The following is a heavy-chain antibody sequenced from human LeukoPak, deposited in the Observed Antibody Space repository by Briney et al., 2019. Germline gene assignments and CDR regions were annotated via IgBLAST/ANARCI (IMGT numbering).Heavy chain of an antibody. J-gene: IGHJ3*02. D-gene: IGHD1-1*01. CDR1: GYSFSSDW. V-gene: IGHV5-51*01. CDR2: IYPGDSEI. CDR3: ARRYNWKGPFDI. Sequence: GESLKISRKGSGYSFSSDWIGWVRQMPGKGLEWMGIIYPGDSEIRYSPSFQGQVTISADRSIGSAYLQWGSLKASDTAMYYCARRYNWKGPFDIWGPGTMVIVSS.